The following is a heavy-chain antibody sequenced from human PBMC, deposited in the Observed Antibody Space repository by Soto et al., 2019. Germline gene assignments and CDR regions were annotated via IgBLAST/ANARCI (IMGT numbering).Heavy chain of an antibody. D-gene: IGHD2-2*01. J-gene: IGHJ5*01. V-gene: IGHV3-21*02. CDR2: LSSSTSYV. Sequence: EVQLVESGGGLVKPGGSLRLSCAASGFTFSRYGMNWLRQAPGKGLEWVASLSSSTSYVYYADSVKGRFSTSRDNAKNILYLEMYGLRTEDTAVYYCARDPSEGRVGNWFESWGQGTLVTVSS. CDR1: GFTFSRYG. CDR3: ARDPSEGRVGNWFES.